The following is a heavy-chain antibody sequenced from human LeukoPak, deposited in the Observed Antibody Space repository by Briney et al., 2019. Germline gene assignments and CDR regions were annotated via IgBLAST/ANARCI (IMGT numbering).Heavy chain of an antibody. Sequence: RASVKVSCKASGYTFTSYGISWVRQAPGQGLEWMGWISAYNGNTNYAQKLQGRVTMTTDTSTSTAYMELRSLRSDDTAVYYCARVVQLLWLGELLEGRWFDPWGQGTLVAVSS. V-gene: IGHV1-18*01. D-gene: IGHD3-10*01. CDR2: ISAYNGNT. CDR1: GYTFTSYG. J-gene: IGHJ5*02. CDR3: ARVVQLLWLGELLEGRWFDP.